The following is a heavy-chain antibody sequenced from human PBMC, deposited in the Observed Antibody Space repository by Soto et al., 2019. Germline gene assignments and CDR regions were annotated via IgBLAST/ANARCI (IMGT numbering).Heavy chain of an antibody. CDR2: ISLYTGNT. V-gene: IGHV1-18*01. Sequence: QVQRWKLGEELKKPGASVKVSCKASGYIFVNYGIAGVRRAPRQGLEWMGWISLYTGNTHSASKVQGRLTMTTDTSTSTDYMDLGSLTSDDTAVYYCVMVDNYVTPTPQDVWGQGTTVTVSS. D-gene: IGHD3-16*01. J-gene: IGHJ6*02. CDR3: VMVDNYVTPTPQDV. CDR1: GYIFVNYG.